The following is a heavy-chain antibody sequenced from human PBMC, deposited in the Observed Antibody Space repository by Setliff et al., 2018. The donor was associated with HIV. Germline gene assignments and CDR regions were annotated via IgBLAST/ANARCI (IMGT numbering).Heavy chain of an antibody. CDR3: ASRGVLTPSDAFDI. V-gene: IGHV3-21*06. CDR1: GFSFSDYS. J-gene: IGHJ3*02. Sequence: GGSLRLSCVASGFSFSDYSMNWVRRAPGKGLEWLASISHSSSKIFYADSVRGRFYISRDNAENSLFLETTSLRVDDTAVYSCASRGVLTPSDAFDIWGRGTMVTVSS. CDR2: ISHSSSKI. D-gene: IGHD2-21*02.